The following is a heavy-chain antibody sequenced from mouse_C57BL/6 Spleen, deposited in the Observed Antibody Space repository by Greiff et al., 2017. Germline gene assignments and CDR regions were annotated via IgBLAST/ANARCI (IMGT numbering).Heavy chain of an antibody. CDR2: ISDGGSYT. D-gene: IGHD2-4*01. V-gene: IGHV5-4*03. Sequence: EVKLMESGGGLVKPGGSLKLSCAASGFTFSSYAMSWVRQTPETRLEWVATISDGGSYTYYPDNVKGRFTISRDNAKNNLYLQMSHLKSEDTAIDYCARWYDSFFDYWGQGTTLTVSS. CDR3: ARWYDSFFDY. CDR1: GFTFSSYA. J-gene: IGHJ2*01.